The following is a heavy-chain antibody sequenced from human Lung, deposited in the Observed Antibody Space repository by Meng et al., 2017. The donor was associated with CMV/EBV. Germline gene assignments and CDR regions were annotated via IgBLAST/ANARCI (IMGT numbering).Heavy chain of an antibody. J-gene: IGHJ4*02. D-gene: IGHD2-21*02. Sequence: GESLKISCAASGFTFSSYSMSWVRQAPGKGLEWVSSITNGKNYIYYADSVKGRFTISRDNAKNSLYLQMNSLRAEDTAVYYCARDWGLRPADIDYWGQGNXVTVDS. CDR1: GFTFSSYS. CDR3: ARDWGLRPADIDY. V-gene: IGHV3-21*01. CDR2: ITNGKNYI.